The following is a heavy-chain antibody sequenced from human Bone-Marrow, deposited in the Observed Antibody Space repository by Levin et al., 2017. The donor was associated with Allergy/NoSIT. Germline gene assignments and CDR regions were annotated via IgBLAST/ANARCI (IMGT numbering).Heavy chain of an antibody. D-gene: IGHD3-10*01. CDR1: GFTFSSYA. Sequence: GGSLRLSCAASGFTFSSYAMHWVRQAPGKGLEWVAVISYDGSNKYYADSVKGRFTISRDNSKNTLYLQMNSLRAEDTAVYYCASNRGSGSYHFDYWGQGTLVTVSS. CDR3: ASNRGSGSYHFDY. CDR2: ISYDGSNK. J-gene: IGHJ4*02. V-gene: IGHV3-30-3*01.